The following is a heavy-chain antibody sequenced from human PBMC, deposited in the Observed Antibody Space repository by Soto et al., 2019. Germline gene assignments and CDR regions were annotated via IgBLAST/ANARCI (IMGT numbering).Heavy chain of an antibody. Sequence: GGSLRLSCAASGFTFSSYSMNWVRQAPGKGLEWVSSISSSSSYIYYADSVKGRFTISRDNAKNSLYLQMNSLRAEDTAVYYCAMGGEWELLYGMDVWGQGTTVTVSS. V-gene: IGHV3-21*01. CDR2: ISSSSSYI. CDR3: AMGGEWELLYGMDV. D-gene: IGHD1-26*01. J-gene: IGHJ6*02. CDR1: GFTFSSYS.